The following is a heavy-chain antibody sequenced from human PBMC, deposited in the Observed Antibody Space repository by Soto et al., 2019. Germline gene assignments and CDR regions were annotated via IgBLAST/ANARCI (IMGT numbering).Heavy chain of an antibody. V-gene: IGHV4-59*08. CDR3: ARQWGFYFDF. J-gene: IGHJ4*02. D-gene: IGHD7-27*01. CDR1: GGSISSYY. Sequence: ETLSLTCTVSGGSISSYYWSWIRQPPGKGLEWIGYVHDSWGSHYNPSLKSRITISVDTSKNQFSLKLSSVTAADTAVYYCARQWGFYFDFWGQGTLVTVSS. CDR2: VHDSWGS.